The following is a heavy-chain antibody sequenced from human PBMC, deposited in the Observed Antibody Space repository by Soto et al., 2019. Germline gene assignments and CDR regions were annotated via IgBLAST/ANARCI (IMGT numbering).Heavy chain of an antibody. D-gene: IGHD2-2*01. V-gene: IGHV3-15*01. CDR2: IKSKTDGGTT. J-gene: IGHJ6*02. Sequence: PVGSLRLSCAASGFTFSNAWMSWVRQAPGKGLEWVGRIKSKTDGGTTDYAAPVKGRFTISRDDSKNTLYLQMNSLKTEDTAVYYCTTDDLPAAMTALFSYYYYGMDVWGQGTTVTVSS. CDR1: GFTFSNAW. CDR3: TTDDLPAAMTALFSYYYYGMDV.